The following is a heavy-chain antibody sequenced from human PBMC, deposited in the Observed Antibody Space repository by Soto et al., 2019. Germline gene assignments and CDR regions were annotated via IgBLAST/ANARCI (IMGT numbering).Heavy chain of an antibody. D-gene: IGHD3-16*01. V-gene: IGHV3-23*01. Sequence: EVQLLESGGCLVQPGGSLRLSCAASGFTFSRYAMSWVRQAPGKGLARVSTFSGGGGRTYYADSVKGRFSISRDNSKNTLYLQMNSLKAEDTALYYCAKRGSGAVAFDYWGQGTLVTVSS. CDR1: GFTFSRYA. J-gene: IGHJ4*02. CDR2: FSGGGGRT. CDR3: AKRGSGAVAFDY.